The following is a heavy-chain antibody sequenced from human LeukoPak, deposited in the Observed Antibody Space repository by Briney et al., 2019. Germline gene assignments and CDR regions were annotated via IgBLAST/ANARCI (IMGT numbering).Heavy chain of an antibody. J-gene: IGHJ4*02. CDR1: GGSISSYY. CDR3: ARGGWGSFDY. V-gene: IGHV4-59*01. Sequence: SETLSLTCTVSGGSISSYYWSWIRQPPGKGLEWIAFIYYSGTTNYNPSLKSRVTISLDTSKNQFSLKLISVTAADTAVYYCARGGWGSFDYWGQGTLVTVSS. CDR2: IYYSGTT. D-gene: IGHD1-26*01.